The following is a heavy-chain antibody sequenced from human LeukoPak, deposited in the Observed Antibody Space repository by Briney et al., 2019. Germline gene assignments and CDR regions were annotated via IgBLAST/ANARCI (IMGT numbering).Heavy chain of an antibody. D-gene: IGHD2-2*01. V-gene: IGHV3-21*01. CDR1: GFTFSIYS. CDR2: ISSSSSYI. J-gene: IGHJ4*02. Sequence: GGSLRLSCAASGFTFSIYSMNWVRQAPGKGLEWVSSISSSSSYIYYADSVRGRFTISRDNAKNSLYLQVHSLSAEDTAVYYCAREGPYCTGTSCYVDYWGQGTLVTVST. CDR3: AREGPYCTGTSCYVDY.